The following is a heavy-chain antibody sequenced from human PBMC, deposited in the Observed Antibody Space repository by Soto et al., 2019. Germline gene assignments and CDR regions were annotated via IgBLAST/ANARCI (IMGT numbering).Heavy chain of an antibody. CDR3: ATAAYSTSWYDF. J-gene: IGHJ4*02. V-gene: IGHV1-46*01. CDR1: EYTFTDYY. D-gene: IGHD6-13*01. Sequence: QVQLVQSGAEVKKPGASVKLSCKSSEYTFTDYYIHWVRQAPGQGLEWMGLINPSGGSTSYAQKFQCRVTMTRDTSTSTVYMELSSLRSEVTAVYYCATAAYSTSWYDFWGQGTLVTVSS. CDR2: INPSGGST.